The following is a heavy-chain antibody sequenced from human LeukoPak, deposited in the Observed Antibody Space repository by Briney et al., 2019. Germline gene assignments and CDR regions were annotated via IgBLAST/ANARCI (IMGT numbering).Heavy chain of an antibody. CDR3: ARTFEYCSSTSCPGPDRVYYGMDV. CDR1: GGTFSSYA. Sequence: SVKVSCKASGGTFSSYAISWVRQAPGQGLEWMGRIIPILGIANYAQKFQGRVTITADKSTSTAYMELSSLRSEDTAVYYCARTFEYCSSTSCPGPDRVYYGMDVWGQGTTVTVSS. D-gene: IGHD2-2*01. V-gene: IGHV1-69*04. J-gene: IGHJ6*02. CDR2: IIPILGIA.